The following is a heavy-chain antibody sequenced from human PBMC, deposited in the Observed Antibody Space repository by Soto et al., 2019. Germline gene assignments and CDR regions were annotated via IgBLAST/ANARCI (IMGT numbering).Heavy chain of an antibody. CDR2: TRDKPNNYAA. V-gene: IGHV3-72*01. CDR3: ARDTRGSYDY. D-gene: IGHD1-26*01. J-gene: IGHJ4*02. Sequence: EGQLVQSGGGLVQPGGSLRLSCTASGFAFDDYYMDWVRQVPGKGLEWIGRTRDKPNNYAAEYVASVKGRFTISRDASKVSMYLQMNTVKTEDTAVYYCARDTRGSYDYWGQGALVIVSS. CDR1: GFAFDDYY.